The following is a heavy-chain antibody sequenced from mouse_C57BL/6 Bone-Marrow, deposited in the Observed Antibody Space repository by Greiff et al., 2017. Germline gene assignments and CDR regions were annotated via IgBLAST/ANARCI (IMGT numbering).Heavy chain of an antibody. D-gene: IGHD2-1*01. V-gene: IGHV6-6*01. J-gene: IGHJ2*01. Sequence: EVKLQESGGGLVQPGGSMKFSCAASGFTFSDAWMDWVRQSPEKGLEWVAEIRNKANNHATYYADSVKGRFTISRDDSKSSVYLQMNSLRAEVTGIYCCTRRYYGNYGCFDYWGKGTTLTVSS. CDR3: TRRYYGNYGCFDY. CDR2: IRNKANNHAT. CDR1: GFTFSDAW.